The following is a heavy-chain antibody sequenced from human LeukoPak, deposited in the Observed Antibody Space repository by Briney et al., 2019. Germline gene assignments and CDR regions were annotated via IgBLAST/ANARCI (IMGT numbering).Heavy chain of an antibody. J-gene: IGHJ5*02. V-gene: IGHV4-39*07. CDR1: GGSISSSSYY. CDR3: ARDFCTGAGCYHALGS. D-gene: IGHD2-15*01. CDR2: IYYSGST. Sequence: SETLSLTCTVSGGSISSSSYYWGWIRQPPGKGLEWIGSIYYSGSTYHNPSLKSRVTISVDTSKNQFSLKLSSVTAADTAVYYCARDFCTGAGCYHALGSWGQGALVTVSS.